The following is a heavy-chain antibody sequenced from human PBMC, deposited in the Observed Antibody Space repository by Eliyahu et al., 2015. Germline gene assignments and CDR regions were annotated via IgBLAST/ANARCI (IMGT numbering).Heavy chain of an antibody. V-gene: IGHV4-39*01. CDR1: GGSISSSSYY. CDR3: ASDCSGGSCYDKALDY. D-gene: IGHD2-15*01. CDR2: IYYSGST. J-gene: IGHJ4*02. Sequence: QLQLQESGPGLVKPSENLSLTCTVSGGSISSSSYYWGWIRQPPGKGLEWIGSIYYSGSTYYNPSLKSRVTISVDTSKNQFSLKLSSVTAADTAVYYCASDCSGGSCYDKALDYWGQGTLVTVSS.